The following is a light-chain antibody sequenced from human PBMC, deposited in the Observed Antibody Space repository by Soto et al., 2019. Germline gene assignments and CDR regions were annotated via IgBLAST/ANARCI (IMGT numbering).Light chain of an antibody. V-gene: IGLV2-8*01. J-gene: IGLJ1*01. CDR2: EVN. CDR1: SSDVGGYNY. CDR3: CSFAGTNSFV. Sequence: QSVLTQPPSASCPPGQSVTMSCTWASSDVGGYNYVSWYQQRPGTAPKLIIYEVNKRPSGVPDRVFGSKSGNTASLTVSGLQAEDEADYYCCSFAGTNSFVFGTGTKVTVL.